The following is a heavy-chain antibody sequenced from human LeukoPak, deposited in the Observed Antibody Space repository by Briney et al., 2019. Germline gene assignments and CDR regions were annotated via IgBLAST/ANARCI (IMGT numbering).Heavy chain of an antibody. Sequence: GGSLRLSCAASGFTFSSYSMNWVRQAPGEGLEWVSSISSSGSYIYYADSVKGRFTISRDNAKNSLYLQMNSLRAEDTAVYYCARVEEAAAFNPWGQGTLVTVSS. V-gene: IGHV3-21*01. D-gene: IGHD6-13*01. CDR1: GFTFSSYS. CDR2: ISSSGSYI. CDR3: ARVEEAAAFNP. J-gene: IGHJ4*02.